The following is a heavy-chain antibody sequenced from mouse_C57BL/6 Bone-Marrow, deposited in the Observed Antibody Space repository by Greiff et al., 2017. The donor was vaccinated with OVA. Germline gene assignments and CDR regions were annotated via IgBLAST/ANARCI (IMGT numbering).Heavy chain of an antibody. CDR3: ANYDYDSLAWFAY. Sequence: QVQLQQPGAELVKPGASVKMSCKASGYTFTSYRITWVKQRPGQGLEWIGDIYPGSGSTNYNEKFKSKATLTVDTSSSTAYMQLSSLTSEDSAVYYCANYDYDSLAWFAYWGQGTLVTVSA. J-gene: IGHJ3*01. V-gene: IGHV1-55*01. CDR2: IYPGSGST. CDR1: GYTFTSYR. D-gene: IGHD2-4*01.